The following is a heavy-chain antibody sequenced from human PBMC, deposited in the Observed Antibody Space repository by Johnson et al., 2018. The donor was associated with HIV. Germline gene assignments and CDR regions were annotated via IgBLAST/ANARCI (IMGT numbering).Heavy chain of an antibody. CDR1: GFTFDDYA. D-gene: IGHD6-13*01. CDR3: ARERTPAAAGTHDAFDI. V-gene: IGHV3-9*01. J-gene: IGHJ3*02. Sequence: VQLVESGGGLVQPGRSLRLSCAASGFTFDDYAMHWVRQAPGKGLEWVSGISWNGGSTGYADSVKGRFTISRDNAKNSLYLQMNSLRAEDTALYYCARERTPAAAGTHDAFDIWGQGTMVTVSS. CDR2: ISWNGGST.